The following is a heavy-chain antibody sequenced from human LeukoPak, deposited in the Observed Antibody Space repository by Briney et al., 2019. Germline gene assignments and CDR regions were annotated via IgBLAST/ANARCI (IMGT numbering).Heavy chain of an antibody. D-gene: IGHD1-20*01. Sequence: RGSLRLSCAASGFTFSDYYMSWIRQAPGKGLEWVSYISSSGNIIYYADSVKGRFTISRGNAKNSLYLQMNSLRAEDTAVYYCARRRYNWNAIDYWGQGTLVTVSS. J-gene: IGHJ4*02. CDR2: ISSSGNII. CDR3: ARRRYNWNAIDY. CDR1: GFTFSDYY. V-gene: IGHV3-11*01.